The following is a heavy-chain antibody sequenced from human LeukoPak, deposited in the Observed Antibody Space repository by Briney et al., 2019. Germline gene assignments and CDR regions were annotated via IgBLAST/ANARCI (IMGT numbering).Heavy chain of an antibody. CDR2: IYYSGST. J-gene: IGHJ6*02. CDR3: ARGYPSGGYYYYYGVDV. D-gene: IGHD3-10*01. Sequence: SQTLSLTCTVSGGSISSGDYYWSWIRQPPGKGLEWIGYIYYSGSTYYNPSLKSRVTISVDTSKSQFSLILTSVTAADTAVYYCARGYPSGGYYYYYGVDVWGQGTTVTVSS. V-gene: IGHV4-30-4*01. CDR1: GGSISSGDYY.